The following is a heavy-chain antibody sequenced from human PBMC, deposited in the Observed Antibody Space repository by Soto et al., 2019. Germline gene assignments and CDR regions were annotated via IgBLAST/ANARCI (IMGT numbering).Heavy chain of an antibody. V-gene: IGHV3-53*01. J-gene: IGHJ3*02. CDR2: IYSGGST. CDR3: AKRSAFDI. CDR1: EGTGVNHG. Sequence: HPWAASEGTGVNHGRRWILKTTGKGLEWVSVIYSGGSTYYADSVKGRFTISRDNSKNTLYLQMNSLRAEDTAVYYCAKRSAFDIWGQGTMVTVSS.